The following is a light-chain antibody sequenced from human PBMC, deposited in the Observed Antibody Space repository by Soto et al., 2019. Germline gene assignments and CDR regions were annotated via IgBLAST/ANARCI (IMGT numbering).Light chain of an antibody. Sequence: QSVLTQPASVSGSPGQSITISCTGTSSDVGSYNLVSWYQQHPGKAPKLMIYEVSKRPSGVSNRFSGSKSGNTASLTISGFQGEDEADYYCCAYAGTSTPLIFGTGTKVTVL. V-gene: IGLV2-23*02. CDR2: EVS. CDR3: CAYAGTSTPLI. CDR1: SSDVGSYNL. J-gene: IGLJ1*01.